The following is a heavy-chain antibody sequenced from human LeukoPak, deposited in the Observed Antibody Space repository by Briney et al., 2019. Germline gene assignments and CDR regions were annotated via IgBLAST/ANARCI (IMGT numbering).Heavy chain of an antibody. CDR2: IYYSGST. CDR3: AGYDFWSGSSNWFDP. Sequence: SETLSLTCTVSGGSISSYYWSWIRQPPGKGLEWIGYIYYSGSTNYNPSLKSRVTISVDTSKNQFSLKLSSVTAADTAVYYCAGYDFWSGSSNWFDPWGQGTLVTVSS. V-gene: IGHV4-59*01. D-gene: IGHD3-3*01. J-gene: IGHJ5*02. CDR1: GGSISSYY.